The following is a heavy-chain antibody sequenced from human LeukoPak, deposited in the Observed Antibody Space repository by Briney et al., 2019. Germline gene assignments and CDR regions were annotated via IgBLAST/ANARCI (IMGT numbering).Heavy chain of an antibody. CDR2: IYYSGST. Sequence: SETLSLTCTVSGGSISSYYWSWIRQPPGKGLEWIGYIYYSGSTNYNTSLKSRVTISLDTSKNQISLKLSSVTAADTAVYYCAKHTTVVPPHYFDYWGQGTLVTVSS. CDR1: GGSISSYY. CDR3: AKHTTVVPPHYFDY. V-gene: IGHV4-59*08. D-gene: IGHD4-23*01. J-gene: IGHJ4*02.